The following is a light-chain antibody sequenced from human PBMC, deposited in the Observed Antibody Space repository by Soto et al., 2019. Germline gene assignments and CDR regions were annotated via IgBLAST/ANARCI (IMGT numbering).Light chain of an antibody. CDR2: ETS. Sequence: DVQMAQSPSGMSASVGDRVTIACRASQDISRFVAWFQHKAGRAPERLIYETSNLQPGVPSRFSGSGSGTEFTLAISGLQPGDFATYYCLQHNTYPYTFGQGTKLEIK. CDR3: LQHNTYPYT. V-gene: IGKV1-17*03. CDR1: QDISRF. J-gene: IGKJ2*01.